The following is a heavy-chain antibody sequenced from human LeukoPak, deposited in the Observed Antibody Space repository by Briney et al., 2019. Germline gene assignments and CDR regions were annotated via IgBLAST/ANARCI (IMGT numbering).Heavy chain of an antibody. CDR2: ISAYNGNT. Sequence: ASVKVSCKASGYTFTSYGISWVRQAPGQGLEWMGWISAYNGNTKYAQKLQGRVTMTTDTSTRTAYMELRSLRSDDTAVYYCARGNTYYYDSSGYYRYYYYGMDVWGQGTTVTVSS. CDR3: ARGNTYYYDSSGYYRYYYYGMDV. J-gene: IGHJ6*02. CDR1: GYTFTSYG. D-gene: IGHD3-22*01. V-gene: IGHV1-18*01.